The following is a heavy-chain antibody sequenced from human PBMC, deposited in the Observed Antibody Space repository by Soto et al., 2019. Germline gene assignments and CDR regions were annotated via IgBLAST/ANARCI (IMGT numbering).Heavy chain of an antibody. J-gene: IGHJ4*02. CDR2: INPDGSAT. CDR3: GRGGSDSPMAPGY. V-gene: IGHV3-74*01. CDR1: GFTFSSYW. Sequence: GSLRPACAASGFTFSSYWVHWVRQAPGKGLVWVSRINPDGSATNYVDPVKGRFTISRDNAKNTLYLQMNSLRAEDTAVFYCGRGGSDSPMAPGYWGQGTLVTVSS. D-gene: IGHD5-18*01.